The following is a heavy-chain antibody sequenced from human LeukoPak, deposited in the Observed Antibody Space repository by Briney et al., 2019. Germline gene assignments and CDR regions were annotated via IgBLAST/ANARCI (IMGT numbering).Heavy chain of an antibody. CDR1: GGSFSGYY. D-gene: IGHD5-24*01. V-gene: IGHV4-34*01. CDR2: INHSGST. J-gene: IGHJ2*01. Sequence: SETLSLTCAVYGGSFSGYYWSWIRQPPGKGLEWIGEINHSGSTNYNPSLKSRVTISVDTSKNQFSLKLSSVTAADTAVYYCARLMTANRDGYNLSYWYFDLWGRGTLVTVSS. CDR3: ARLMTANRDGYNLSYWYFDL.